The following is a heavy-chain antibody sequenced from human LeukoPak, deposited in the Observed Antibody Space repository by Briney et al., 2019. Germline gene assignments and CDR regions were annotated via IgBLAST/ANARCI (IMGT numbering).Heavy chain of an antibody. Sequence: ASVKLSCKAYGYTFTGYNMYWVRQPHGQGLEWTGSINPNSGGTKYAQTFKGRVTMTRDTSISTAYMELSSLRSHDTAVYYCARDGDTYGYYYYGLDVWGQGTTVTVSS. CDR3: ARDGDTYGYYYYGLDV. D-gene: IGHD5-18*01. CDR2: INPNSGGT. J-gene: IGHJ6*02. V-gene: IGHV1-2*02. CDR1: GYTFTGYN.